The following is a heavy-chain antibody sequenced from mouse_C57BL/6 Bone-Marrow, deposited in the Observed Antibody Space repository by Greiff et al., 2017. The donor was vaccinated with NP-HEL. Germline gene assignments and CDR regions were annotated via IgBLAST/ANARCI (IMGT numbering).Heavy chain of an antibody. J-gene: IGHJ3*01. CDR3: ARPGDYGSSPFAY. CDR2: ISSGSSTI. CDR1: GFTFSDYG. V-gene: IGHV5-17*01. D-gene: IGHD1-1*01. Sequence: EVQLVESGGGLVKPGGSLKLSCAASGFTFSDYGMHWVRQAPEKGLEWVAYISSGSSTIYYADTVKGRFTISRDNAKNTLFLQMTSLRSEDTAMYYCARPGDYGSSPFAYWGQGTLVTVSA.